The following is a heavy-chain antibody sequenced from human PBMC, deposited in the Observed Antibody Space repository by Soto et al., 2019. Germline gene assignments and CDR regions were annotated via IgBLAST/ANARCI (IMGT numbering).Heavy chain of an antibody. CDR1: GYRFADYW. CDR3: ARTRSFTLGFYYDGMDV. J-gene: IGHJ6*02. CDR2: IYPGDSDT. V-gene: IGHV5-51*01. D-gene: IGHD6-6*01. Sequence: ESLKISCKGSGYRFADYWIGWVRQMPGKDLEWMGIIYPGDSDTRYSPSFQGQVTISADKSLRTAYLQWTSLKASDTALYYCARTRSFTLGFYYDGMDVWGQGTTVTVSS.